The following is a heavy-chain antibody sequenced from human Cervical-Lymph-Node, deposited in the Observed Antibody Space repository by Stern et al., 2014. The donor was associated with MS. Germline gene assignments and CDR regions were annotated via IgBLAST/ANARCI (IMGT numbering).Heavy chain of an antibody. D-gene: IGHD3-9*01. V-gene: IGHV1-69*01. CDR2: IIPIFGTA. CDR1: GGTFNVYA. CDR3: ARDGRHTDNYGLDV. Sequence: VQLVESGAEVKKPGSSVQVSCKASGGTFNVYAINWLRQAPGQGLEWMGGIIPIFGTAHYAQKFQGRVTITADESTRTSSMQLSSLRYDDTAVYYCARDGRHTDNYGLDVWGQGTTVTVSS. J-gene: IGHJ6*02.